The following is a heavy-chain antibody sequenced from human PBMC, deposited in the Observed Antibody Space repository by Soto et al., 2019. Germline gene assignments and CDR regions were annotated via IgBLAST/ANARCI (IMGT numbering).Heavy chain of an antibody. CDR3: ARRMVRGIITFDY. D-gene: IGHD3-10*01. CDR2: IYYNGST. CDR1: GGSISSSSYY. Sequence: TLSLTCTVSGGSISSSSYYWGWIRQPPGMGLGWIGTIYYNGSTSYTPSLKSRVTISVDTSKNQFSLILSSVTAADTAVYYCARRMVRGIITFDYWGQGALVTVSS. J-gene: IGHJ4*02. V-gene: IGHV4-39*01.